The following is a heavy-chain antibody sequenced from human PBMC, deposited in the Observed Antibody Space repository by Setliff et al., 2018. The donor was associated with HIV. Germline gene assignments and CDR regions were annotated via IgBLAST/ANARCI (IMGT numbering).Heavy chain of an antibody. J-gene: IGHJ6*02. CDR2: ISWDGSIT. CDR1: GFTVSRDY. V-gene: IGHV3-43*01. Sequence: GGSLRLSCAASGFTVSRDYMIWVRQAPGKGLEWVSLISWDGSITYYADSVKGRFTISRDNSKNSLYLQMNNLRTEDTALYYCAKGGRYFYGMDVWGQGTTVTVSS. CDR3: AKGGRYFYGMDV.